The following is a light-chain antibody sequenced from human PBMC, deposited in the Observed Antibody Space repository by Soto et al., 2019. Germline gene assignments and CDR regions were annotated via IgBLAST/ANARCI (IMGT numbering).Light chain of an antibody. J-gene: IGLJ1*01. CDR2: RNN. V-gene: IGLV1-47*01. CDR1: SSKIGSNY. Sequence: QSVLTQPPSASGTPGQRVTISCSGSSSKIGSNYVYWYQQLPGTAPKLLIYRNNQRPSGVPDRFSGSKSGTSASLAINGLRSEDEADYYCAAWDDSLSSHYVFGTGTKVTVL. CDR3: AAWDDSLSSHYV.